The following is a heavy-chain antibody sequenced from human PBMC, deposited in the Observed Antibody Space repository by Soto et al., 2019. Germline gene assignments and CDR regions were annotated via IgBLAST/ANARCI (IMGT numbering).Heavy chain of an antibody. CDR3: TYSYLLGYYYYGMDV. J-gene: IGHJ6*02. CDR2: ISAYNGNT. V-gene: IGHV1-18*01. Sequence: QVQLVQSGAEVKKPGASVKVSCKASGYTFTSYGISWVRQAPGQGLEWMGWISAYNGNTNYAQKIQGRVNMTTDTPTSTAYMGQSSLRSDDTAVYYCTYSYLLGYYYYGMDVWGQGTTVTVSS. CDR1: GYTFTSYG. D-gene: IGHD3-16*02.